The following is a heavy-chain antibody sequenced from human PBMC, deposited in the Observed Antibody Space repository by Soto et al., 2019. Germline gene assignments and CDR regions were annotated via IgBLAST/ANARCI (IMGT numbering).Heavy chain of an antibody. CDR2: INAGNGNT. Sequence: ASVKVSCKASGYTFTSYAMHWVRQAPGQRLEWMGWINAGNGNTKYSQKFQGRVTITRDTSTSTAYMELSSLRSEDTAVYYCARGCRVAAAARYYYYYYYMDVWGKGTTVTVSS. CDR3: ARGCRVAAAARYYYYYYYMDV. V-gene: IGHV1-3*01. D-gene: IGHD6-13*01. CDR1: GYTFTSYA. J-gene: IGHJ6*03.